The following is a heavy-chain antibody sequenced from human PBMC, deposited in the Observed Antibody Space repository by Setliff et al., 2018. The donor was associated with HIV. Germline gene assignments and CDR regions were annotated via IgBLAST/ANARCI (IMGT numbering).Heavy chain of an antibody. CDR1: GVSIPTNY. CDR3: ARSNPGITAGLLAY. J-gene: IGHJ4*02. Sequence: PSETLSLTCNISGVSIPTNYWNWIRQPAGKGLEWVGRIYTTGGTNYNPALKSRVTMSIDTSKNQISLKLNSVTAADTATYYCARSNPGITAGLLAYWGPGTLVTVSS. CDR2: IYTTGGT. V-gene: IGHV4-4*07. D-gene: IGHD6-13*01.